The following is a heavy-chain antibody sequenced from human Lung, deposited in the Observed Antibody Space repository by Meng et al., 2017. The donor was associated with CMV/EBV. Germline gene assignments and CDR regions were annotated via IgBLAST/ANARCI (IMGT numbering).Heavy chain of an antibody. D-gene: IGHD3-3*01. V-gene: IGHV1-69*02. CDR1: EDAFNGYT. CDR2: IIPILGIA. J-gene: IGHJ4*02. CDR3: ASSIFGVVIISPLGY. Sequence: QDQLERSGDEVKKPASQWRVPVKASEDAFNGYTISWGRQAPGQGLEWLGRIIPILGIANYAQKFQGRVTITADKSTSTAYMELSSLRSEDTAVYYCASSIFGVVIISPLGYWGQGTLVTVSS.